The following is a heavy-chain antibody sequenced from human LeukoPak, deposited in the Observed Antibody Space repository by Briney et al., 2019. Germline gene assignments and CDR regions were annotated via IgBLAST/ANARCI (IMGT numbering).Heavy chain of an antibody. J-gene: IGHJ4*02. CDR3: VKRGYASGWPFFDY. CDR2: ITTTGDGT. V-gene: IGHV3-64D*06. D-gene: IGHD6-19*01. CDR1: GFTFNNFA. Sequence: GGSLRLSCSASGFTFNNFAMHWVRQIPGRGLEYVSAITTTGDGTYYAESVKGSFIISRDNSKSTLYLQMSSLKAEDTAVYYCVKRGYASGWPFFDYWGQGTLVTVSS.